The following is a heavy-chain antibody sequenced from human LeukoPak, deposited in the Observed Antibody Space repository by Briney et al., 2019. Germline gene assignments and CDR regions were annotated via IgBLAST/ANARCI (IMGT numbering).Heavy chain of an antibody. CDR1: GFTFTSYW. CDR3: VQGWRDN. V-gene: IGHV3-7*01. Sequence: PGGSLRLSCAASGFTFTSYWMSWVRQAPGKGLEWEANIKQDGSEKYYVDSVKGRFTISRDNAKNSLYLQLNTLRPEDTAVYYCVQGWRDNWGQGTLVTVSS. D-gene: IGHD2-15*01. J-gene: IGHJ4*02. CDR2: IKQDGSEK.